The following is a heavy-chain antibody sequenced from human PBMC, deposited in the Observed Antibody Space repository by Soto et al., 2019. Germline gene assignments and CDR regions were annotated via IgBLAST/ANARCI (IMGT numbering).Heavy chain of an antibody. CDR3: ARGLDYSTDLLGYYYYYYMDV. J-gene: IGHJ6*03. D-gene: IGHD4-4*01. CDR1: GGSISSGGYY. CDR2: IYYSGST. Sequence: SETLSLTCTVSGGSISSGGYYWSWIRQHPGKGLEWIGYIYYSGSTYYNPSLKSRGTISVDTSKNQFSLKLSSVTAADTAVYYCARGLDYSTDLLGYYYYYYMDVWGKGTTVTVSS. V-gene: IGHV4-31*03.